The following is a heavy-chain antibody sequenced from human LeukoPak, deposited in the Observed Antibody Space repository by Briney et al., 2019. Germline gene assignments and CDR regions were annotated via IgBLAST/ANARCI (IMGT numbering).Heavy chain of an antibody. D-gene: IGHD5-18*01. CDR2: IKQDGSEK. CDR1: GFTVSSNY. J-gene: IGHJ4*02. CDR3: ARTVYSYGQGDY. V-gene: IGHV3-7*01. Sequence: PGGSLRLSCAASGFTVSSNYMSWVRQAPGKGLEWVANIKQDGSEKYYVDSVKGRFTISRDNAKNSLYLQMNSLRAEDTAVYYCARTVYSYGQGDYWGQGTLVTVSS.